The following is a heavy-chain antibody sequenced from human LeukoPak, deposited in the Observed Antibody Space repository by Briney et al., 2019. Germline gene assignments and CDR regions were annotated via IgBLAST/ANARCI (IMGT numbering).Heavy chain of an antibody. Sequence: TGGSLRLSCAASGFTFSSYGMSWVRQAPGKGLEWVSAISGSGGSTYYADSVKGRFTISRDNSKNTLYLQMNSLRAEDTAVYYCAKPRYDSSGYYFGGAFDIWGQGTMVTVSS. CDR3: AKPRYDSSGYYFGGAFDI. CDR2: ISGSGGST. CDR1: GFTFSSYG. V-gene: IGHV3-23*01. D-gene: IGHD3-22*01. J-gene: IGHJ3*02.